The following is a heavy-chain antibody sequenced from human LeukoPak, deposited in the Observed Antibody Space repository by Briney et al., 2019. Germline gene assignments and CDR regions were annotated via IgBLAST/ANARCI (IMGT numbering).Heavy chain of an antibody. CDR2: ISSIGGTT. CDR1: GLTFSTYA. D-gene: IGHD2-21*01. Sequence: GGSLRLSCAASGLTFSTYALHWVRQVPGKGLEYVSAISSIGGTTYYANSVKGRFTISRDNSKNTLYLQMGSLKPEDTAVYYCARVGDNTAFDYWGQGTLVTVSS. V-gene: IGHV3-64*01. CDR3: ARVGDNTAFDY. J-gene: IGHJ4*02.